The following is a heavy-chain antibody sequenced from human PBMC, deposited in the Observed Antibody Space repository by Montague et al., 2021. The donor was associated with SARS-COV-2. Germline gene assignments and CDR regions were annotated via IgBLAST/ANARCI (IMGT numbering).Heavy chain of an antibody. CDR2: IYYSGST. V-gene: IGHV4-39*01. CDR3: ASSGSYFSDY. CDR1: GGSISRSSYH. D-gene: IGHD1-26*01. J-gene: IGHJ4*02. Sequence: SETLSLTCTVSGGSISRSSYHWGWIRQPPGKGLEWIGSIYYSGSTYYNPSLKSRVTISVDTSKNQFSLKLSSVTAADTAVYYCASSGSYFSDYWGQGTLVTVPS.